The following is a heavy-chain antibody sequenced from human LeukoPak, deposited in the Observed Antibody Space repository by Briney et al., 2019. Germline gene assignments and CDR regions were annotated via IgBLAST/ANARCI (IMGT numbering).Heavy chain of an antibody. V-gene: IGHV4-59*08. J-gene: IGHJ4*02. CDR1: GGSISSYY. CDR2: IYYSGST. Sequence: PSETLSLTCTVSGGSISSYYWSWIRQPPGKGLEWIGYIYYSGSTNYNPSLKSRVTISVDTSKNQFSLKLSSVTAADTAVYYCARNKQQLEPHYFDYWGQGTLVTVSS. D-gene: IGHD6-13*01. CDR3: ARNKQQLEPHYFDY.